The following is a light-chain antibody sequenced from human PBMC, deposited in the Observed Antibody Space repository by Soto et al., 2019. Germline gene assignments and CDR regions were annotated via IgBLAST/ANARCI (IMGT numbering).Light chain of an antibody. J-gene: IGKJ1*01. CDR3: KQYNSYSQT. CDR2: DAY. V-gene: IGKV1-5*01. CDR1: QHIDVY. Sequence: DIHMTQSPSSLSASVGDRVTITCRASQHIDVYVNWYQQKPGKAPKLLIYDAYSLESGVPSRFSGSGSGTEFTLTIRSLQPDDFATYYCKQYNSYSQTFGQGTKVDIK.